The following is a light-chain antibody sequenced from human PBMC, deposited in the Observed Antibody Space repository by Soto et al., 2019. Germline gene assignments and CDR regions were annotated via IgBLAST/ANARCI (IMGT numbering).Light chain of an antibody. V-gene: IGKV1-12*01. CDR3: QQALSCPYT. CDR1: QGISSW. CDR2: AAS. Sequence: DIQMTQSPSSVSASVGDRVTITCRASQGISSWLAWHQQKPGKAPKLLIYAASSLQSGVPSRFSGSGSGTDFTLTINSLQPEDFATYYCQQALSCPYTFGQGTKVDIK. J-gene: IGKJ2*01.